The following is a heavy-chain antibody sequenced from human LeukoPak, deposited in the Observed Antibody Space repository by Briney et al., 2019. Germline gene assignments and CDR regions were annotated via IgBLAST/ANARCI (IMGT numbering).Heavy chain of an antibody. CDR1: GYTFTSYY. CDR3: ARGVTQGVDY. J-gene: IGHJ4*02. CDR2: MSPNTGYT. Sequence: ASVKVSCKASGYTFTSYYMHWVRQAPGQGPEWMGWMSPNTGYTDYAEKFQGRVTMTRNTSKSTAYMELSTLRSEDTAVYYCARGVTQGVDYWGQGTLVTVSS. D-gene: IGHD2-21*02. V-gene: IGHV1-8*02.